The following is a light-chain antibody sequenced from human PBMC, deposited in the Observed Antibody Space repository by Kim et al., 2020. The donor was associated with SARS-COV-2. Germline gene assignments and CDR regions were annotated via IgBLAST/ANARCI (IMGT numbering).Light chain of an antibody. CDR2: AAS. V-gene: IGKV1-27*01. CDR1: KAIINY. Sequence: AAVDDRVPITCRASKAIINYLAWFQLKPGKAPKLLIYAASALQPGVPSRFSGSGSGTDFTLTVTSLQPEDVATYYCQKCDSAPWTFGQGTKVDIK. CDR3: QKCDSAPWT. J-gene: IGKJ1*01.